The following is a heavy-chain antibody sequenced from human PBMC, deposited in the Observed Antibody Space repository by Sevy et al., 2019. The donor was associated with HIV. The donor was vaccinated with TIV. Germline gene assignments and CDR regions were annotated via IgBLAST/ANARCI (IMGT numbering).Heavy chain of an antibody. V-gene: IGHV1-24*01. CDR3: AVTKDYYDNSAYPFDY. D-gene: IGHD3-22*01. CDR2: FDPEDGET. J-gene: IGHJ4*02. CDR1: GYTLTQLS. Sequence: ASVKVSCKVSGYTLTQLSMHWVRQAPGKGLEWMGTFDPEDGETIYAQKFQGRATMTEDTSTDTAYMELSSLRSEDTAVFYCAVTKDYYDNSAYPFDYWGQGTLVTVSS.